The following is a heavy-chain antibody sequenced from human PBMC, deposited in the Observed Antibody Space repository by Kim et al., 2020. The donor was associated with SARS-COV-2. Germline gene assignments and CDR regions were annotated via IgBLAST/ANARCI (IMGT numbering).Heavy chain of an antibody. CDR1: GGSFSGYY. V-gene: IGHV4-34*01. CDR2: INHSGST. J-gene: IGHJ4*02. CDR3: ARGYSYGYFDY. Sequence: SETLSLTCAVYGGSFSGYYWSWIRQPPGKGLEWIGEINHSGSTNYNPSLKSRVTISVDTSKNQFSLKLSSVTAADTAVYYCARGYSYGYFDYWGQGTLVTVSS. D-gene: IGHD5-18*01.